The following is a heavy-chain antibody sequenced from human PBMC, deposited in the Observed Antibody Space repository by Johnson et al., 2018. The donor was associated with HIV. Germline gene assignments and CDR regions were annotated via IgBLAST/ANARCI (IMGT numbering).Heavy chain of an antibody. CDR3: TTDLASDAFDI. CDR2: ISYDGSNN. V-gene: IGHV3-30-3*01. CDR1: GFTFSSYA. J-gene: IGHJ3*02. Sequence: QVQLVESGGGVVQPGRSLRLSCAASGFTFSSYAMHWVRQAPGKGLEWVAVISYDGSNNYYADSVKGRFTTSRDNSKNTLYLQMNSLKTEDTAVYYCTTDLASDAFDIWGQGTMVTVSS.